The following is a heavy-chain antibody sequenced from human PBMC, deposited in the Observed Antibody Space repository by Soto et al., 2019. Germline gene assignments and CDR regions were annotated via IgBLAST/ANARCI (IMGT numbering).Heavy chain of an antibody. CDR1: GFPFSSYA. J-gene: IGHJ4*02. Sequence: GGSLRLSCAASGFPFSSYAMSWVRQAPGKGLEWVSAISGSGGSTYYADSVKGRFTTSRDNPNNTLYLPMNSLRAEDTAVYYCARHLAEYSYDRSGYYFLDYWGQGTVVNVCS. D-gene: IGHD3-22*01. CDR2: ISGSGGST. CDR3: ARHLAEYSYDRSGYYFLDY. V-gene: IGHV3-23*01.